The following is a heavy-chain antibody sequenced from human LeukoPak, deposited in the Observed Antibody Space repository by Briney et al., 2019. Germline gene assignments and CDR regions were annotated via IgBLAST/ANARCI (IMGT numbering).Heavy chain of an antibody. J-gene: IGHJ4*02. D-gene: IGHD6-13*01. Sequence: PGGSLRLSCAASGFTFSTYAMHWVRQAPGKGLEWVAVISYDGSNKYYADSVKGRFTISRDNSKNTLYLQMNSLRAEDTAVYYCARSSSSWHYYFDYWGQGTLVTVSS. CDR1: GFTFSTYA. V-gene: IGHV3-30*04. CDR2: ISYDGSNK. CDR3: ARSSSSWHYYFDY.